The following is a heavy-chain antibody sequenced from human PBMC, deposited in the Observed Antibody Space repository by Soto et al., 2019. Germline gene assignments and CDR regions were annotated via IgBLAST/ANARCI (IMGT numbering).Heavy chain of an antibody. V-gene: IGHV4-34*01. CDR2: INHSGST. CDR1: GGSFSGYY. CDR3: ARGWHSGYDYVGYFDY. Sequence: SETLSLTCAVYGGSFSGYYWSWIRQPPGKGLEWIGEINHSGSTNYNPSLKSRVTISVDTSKNQFSLKLSSVTAADTAVYYCARGWHSGYDYVGYFDYWGQGTLVTVSS. D-gene: IGHD5-12*01. J-gene: IGHJ4*02.